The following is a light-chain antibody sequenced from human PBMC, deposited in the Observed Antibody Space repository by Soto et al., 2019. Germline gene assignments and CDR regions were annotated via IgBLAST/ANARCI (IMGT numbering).Light chain of an antibody. CDR3: SSYTTSITYV. CDR2: EVS. CDR1: SNDVGAYNY. J-gene: IGLJ1*01. Sequence: QSGLTQPASVSGSPGQSVTISCTGTSNDVGAYNYVSWYQQQLGKAPKLMIYEVSNRPSGISNRFSGSKSGNTASLTISGLQAEDEADYYCSSYTTSITYVFGTGTKLTVL. V-gene: IGLV2-14*01.